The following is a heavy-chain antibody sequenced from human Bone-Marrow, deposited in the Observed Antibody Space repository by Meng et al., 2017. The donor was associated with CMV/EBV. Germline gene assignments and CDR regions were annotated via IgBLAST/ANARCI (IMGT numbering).Heavy chain of an antibody. V-gene: IGHV1-18*01. D-gene: IGHD5-18*01. CDR1: GYNFTSYG. CDR2: ISAYNGNT. Sequence: KVYCKASGYNFTSYGIRWVRQAPGQGLEWMGWISAYNGNTNYAQKLQGRVTMTRNTSISTAYMELSSLRSEDTAVYYCVGGRYSYGHWGQGTLVTVSS. J-gene: IGHJ4*02. CDR3: VGGRYSYGH.